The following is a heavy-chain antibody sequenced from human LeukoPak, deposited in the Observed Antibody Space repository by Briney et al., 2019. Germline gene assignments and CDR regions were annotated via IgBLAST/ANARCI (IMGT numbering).Heavy chain of an antibody. J-gene: IGHJ3*02. CDR1: GFTFNRFW. D-gene: IGHD6-19*01. V-gene: IGHV3-74*01. CDR3: AREDVDITVATSGAFDI. CDR2: IISDGSST. Sequence: GGSLRLSCAASGFTFNRFWMHWVRQAPGKELVWVSRIISDGSSTNYADSVKGRFTISRDNAKNTLYLQMNSLRAEDTALYYCAREDVDITVATSGAFDIWGQGTMVTVSS.